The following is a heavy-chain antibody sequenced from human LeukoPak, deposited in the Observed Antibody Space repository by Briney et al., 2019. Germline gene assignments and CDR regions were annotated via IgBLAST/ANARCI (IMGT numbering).Heavy chain of an antibody. D-gene: IGHD6-6*01. CDR1: GFTVSSNY. CDR3: ARRSGYSSSSRGMDV. CDR2: IYSGGST. Sequence: GGSLRLSCAASGFTVSSNYMSWVRQAPGKGLEWVSVIYSGGSTYYADSVKGRFTISRDNSKNTLYLQMNSLRAEDTVVYYCARRSGYSSSSRGMDVWGQGTTVTVSS. V-gene: IGHV3-66*04. J-gene: IGHJ6*02.